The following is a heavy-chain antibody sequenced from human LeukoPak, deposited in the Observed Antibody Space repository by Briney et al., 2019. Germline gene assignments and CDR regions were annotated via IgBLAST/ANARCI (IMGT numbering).Heavy chain of an antibody. J-gene: IGHJ4*02. CDR3: ARHVDTANFATFDY. V-gene: IGHV4-61*02. CDR1: GGSISRGSYY. Sequence: SETLSLTCVVSGGSISRGSYYWNWIRQPAGKGLEWMGRIYNSGSTNYNPSLKSRVTISADMSRNQLSLQLTSVTAADTAVYYCARHVDTANFATFDYWGQGTLVTVSS. D-gene: IGHD5-18*01. CDR2: IYNSGST.